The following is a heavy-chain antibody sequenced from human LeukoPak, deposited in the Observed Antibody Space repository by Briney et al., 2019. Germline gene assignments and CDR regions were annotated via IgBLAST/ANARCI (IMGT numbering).Heavy chain of an antibody. V-gene: IGHV1-8*01. CDR1: GYTFTSYD. Sequence: ASVKVSCKASGYTFTSYDINWVRQATGQGLEWMGWMNPNSGNTGYAQKFQGRVTMTRNTSISTVYMELSSLRSEDTAVYYCARPVLGYCSSTSCYGAFDIWGQGTMVTVSS. CDR3: ARPVLGYCSSTSCYGAFDI. J-gene: IGHJ3*02. D-gene: IGHD2-2*01. CDR2: MNPNSGNT.